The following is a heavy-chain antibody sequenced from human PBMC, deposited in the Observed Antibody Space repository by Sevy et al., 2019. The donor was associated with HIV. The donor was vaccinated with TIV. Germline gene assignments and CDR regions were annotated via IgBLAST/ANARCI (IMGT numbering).Heavy chain of an antibody. CDR2: LSFGCGKI. Sequence: GGSLRLSCAASGFAFYEYSMSWIRQAPGKGLEWVATLSFGCGKINYADSVKGRFTISRDNSKNSCYLQMDNLWVEDTALYYCARGGCFRPHDYWGQGTRVTVSS. CDR3: ARGGCFRPHDY. D-gene: IGHD3-16*01. V-gene: IGHV3-23*01. J-gene: IGHJ4*02. CDR1: GFAFYEYS.